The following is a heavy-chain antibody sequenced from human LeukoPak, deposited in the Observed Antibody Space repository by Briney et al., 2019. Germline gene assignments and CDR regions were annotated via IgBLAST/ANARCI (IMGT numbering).Heavy chain of an antibody. J-gene: IGHJ5*02. CDR2: INHSGST. CDR3: AREGPFDP. V-gene: IGHV4-34*01. CDR1: GGSISGYY. Sequence: PSETLSLTCTVSGGSISGYYWSWIRQPPGKGLEWIGEINHSGSTNYNPSLKSRVTISVDTSKNQFSLKLSSVTAADTAVYYCAREGPFDPWGQGTLVTVSS.